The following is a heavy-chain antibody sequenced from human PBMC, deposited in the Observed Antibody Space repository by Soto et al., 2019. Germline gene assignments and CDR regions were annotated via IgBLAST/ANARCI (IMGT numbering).Heavy chain of an antibody. D-gene: IGHD5-12*01. J-gene: IGHJ3*02. V-gene: IGHV4-31*03. Sequence: NPSETLSLTCSVSGGSISTVGHYWTWIRQPTGKGLEWIGSIYHTGSTYYSKSLRSRLTMSVDTSKSQFSLRLSSVTAADTAVYYCARGLGVAKDVFDIWGQGTMVTVSS. CDR1: GGSISTVGHY. CDR2: IYHTGST. CDR3: ARGLGVAKDVFDI.